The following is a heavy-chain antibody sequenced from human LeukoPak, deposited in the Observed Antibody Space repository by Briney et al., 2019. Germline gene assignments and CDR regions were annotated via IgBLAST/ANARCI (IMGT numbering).Heavy chain of an antibody. CDR2: ISGSGGST. V-gene: IGHV3-23*01. Sequence: PGGSLRLSCAASGFTFNTYAMSWVRQAPGKGLEWVSAISGSGGSTHYADSVKGRFTISRDNSKNTLYLQMNSLRADDTAVYYCAKGAEYADTNWFDPWGQGTLVTVSS. J-gene: IGHJ5*02. CDR1: GFTFNTYA. CDR3: AKGAEYADTNWFDP. D-gene: IGHD2-2*01.